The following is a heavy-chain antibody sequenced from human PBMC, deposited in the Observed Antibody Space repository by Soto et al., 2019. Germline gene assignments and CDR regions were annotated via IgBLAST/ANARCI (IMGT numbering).Heavy chain of an antibody. CDR3: ARVPQWLDFRWFDP. CDR1: GGSISSSSYY. J-gene: IGHJ5*02. CDR2: IYYSGST. Sequence: TSETLSLTCTVSGGSISSSSYYWGWIRQPPGKGLEWIGSIYYSGSTYYNPSLKSRVTISVDTSKNQFSLKLSSVTAADTAVYYCARVPQWLDFRWFDPWGQGTLVTVSS. D-gene: IGHD6-19*01. V-gene: IGHV4-39*01.